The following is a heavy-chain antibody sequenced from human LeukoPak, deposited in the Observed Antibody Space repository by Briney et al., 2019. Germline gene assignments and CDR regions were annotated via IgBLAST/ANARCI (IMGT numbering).Heavy chain of an antibody. Sequence: GGSLRLSCAASGFTFVSSAMHWVRQAPGKGLECVAFIQFDGSFKHYSDSVKGRFTISRDNSKNTLYLEMNSLRPEDTGVYYCATHCGGTACHRDYWGQGTLVTVSS. CDR2: IQFDGSFK. V-gene: IGHV3-30*02. CDR1: GFTFVSSA. CDR3: ATHCGGTACHRDY. J-gene: IGHJ4*02. D-gene: IGHD2-21*01.